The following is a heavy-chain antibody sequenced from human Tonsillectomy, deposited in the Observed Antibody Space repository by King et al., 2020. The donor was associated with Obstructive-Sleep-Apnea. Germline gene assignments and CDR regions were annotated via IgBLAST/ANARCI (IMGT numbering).Heavy chain of an antibody. D-gene: IGHD3-22*01. J-gene: IGHJ1*01. Sequence: VQLQESGPGLEKPSETLSLTCTVSGGSISSYYWSWIRQPPGKGLEWIGYIYYSGSTTYNPSLKSRVAISVDTSKNQFSLKLSSVTAADTAVYYCARHSLDSSAYYPSAEYFQHWGQGTLVTVSS. V-gene: IGHV4-59*08. CDR2: IYYSGST. CDR3: ARHSLDSSAYYPSAEYFQH. CDR1: GGSISSYY.